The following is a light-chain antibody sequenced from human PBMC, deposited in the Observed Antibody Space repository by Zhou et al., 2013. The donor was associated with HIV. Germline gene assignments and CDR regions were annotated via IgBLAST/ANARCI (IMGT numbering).Light chain of an antibody. CDR1: QSISSW. CDR2: KAS. CDR3: QQYMSYPLT. V-gene: IGKV1-5*03. J-gene: IGKJ4*01. Sequence: DIHMTQSPSTLSASVGDRVTITCRASQSISSWLAWYQQTPGKAPKLLIYKASSLESGVPSRFSGSGSGTEFTLTISSLQPDDFATYYCQQYMSYPLTFGGGTKVEIK.